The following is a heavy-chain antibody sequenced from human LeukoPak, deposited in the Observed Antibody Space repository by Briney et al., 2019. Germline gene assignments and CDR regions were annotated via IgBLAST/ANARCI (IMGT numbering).Heavy chain of an antibody. CDR1: GFTFSDYY. J-gene: IGHJ4*02. CDR3: ARRAMGATSFDY. V-gene: IGHV3-11*04. Sequence: AGSLRLSCAASGFTFSDYYMTWVRQAPGKGLEWVSYISSSSNTVYYADSVKGRLTVSRDNANNSLYVQMTNLRAEDTAVYYCARRAMGATSFDYWGQGTLVTVSS. D-gene: IGHD1-26*01. CDR2: ISSSSNTV.